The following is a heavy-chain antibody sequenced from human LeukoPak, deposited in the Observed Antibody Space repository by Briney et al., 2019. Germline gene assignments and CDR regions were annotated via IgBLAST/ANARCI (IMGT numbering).Heavy chain of an antibody. CDR3: ARRVHSSSWSSYFDY. V-gene: IGHV4-4*07. CDR2: MYTSGST. D-gene: IGHD6-13*01. Sequence: SETLSLTCTVSGGSISSYSWSWIRQPAGKGLEWIGRMYTSGSTNYNPSLKSRVTISVDTSKNQFSLKLSSVTATDTAVYYCARRVHSSSWSSYFDYWGQETLVTVSS. J-gene: IGHJ4*02. CDR1: GGSISSYS.